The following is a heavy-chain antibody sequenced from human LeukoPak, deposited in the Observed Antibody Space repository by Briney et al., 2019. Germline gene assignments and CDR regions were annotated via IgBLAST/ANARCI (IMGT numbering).Heavy chain of an antibody. V-gene: IGHV3-74*01. Sequence: GGSLGLSCAASGFTLSKYWMHWVGRPPGQGPVWVSKINTDGSGAIYADSVRGRFTISRDNAKNTVYLQMNSLRVEDSAVYCCVSFIEERDWGQGTLVTVSS. CDR3: VSFIEERD. J-gene: IGHJ4*02. D-gene: IGHD1-26*01. CDR2: INTDGSGA. CDR1: GFTLSKYW.